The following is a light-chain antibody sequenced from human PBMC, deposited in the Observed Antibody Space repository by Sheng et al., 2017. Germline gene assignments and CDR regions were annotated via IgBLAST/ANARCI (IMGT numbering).Light chain of an antibody. CDR3: QHFGTSPPYT. CDR1: QSVSNSY. J-gene: IGKJ2*01. CDR2: GAS. Sequence: EIVLTQSPGTLSLSPGERATLSCRASQSVSNSYLAWYQQKPGQAPRLLIYGASTRATGIPDRFSGSGSGTDFTLTISRLEPEDFTVYYCQHFGTSPPYTFGQGSKLEIK. V-gene: IGKV3-20*01.